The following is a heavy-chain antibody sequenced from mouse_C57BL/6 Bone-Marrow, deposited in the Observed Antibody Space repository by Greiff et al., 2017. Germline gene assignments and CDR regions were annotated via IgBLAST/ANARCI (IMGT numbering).Heavy chain of an antibody. CDR1: GYTFTSYW. CDR3: AIGVWLLHFGY. CDR2: IDPSDSAT. Sequence: QVQLQQPGAELVRPGSSVKLSCKASGYTFTSYWMHWVKQRPIQGLEWIGNIDPSDSATHYNQKFKDKATLTVDKSSSTAYMQLSSLTSEDSAVYYCAIGVWLLHFGYWGQGTTLTVSS. V-gene: IGHV1-52*01. D-gene: IGHD2-10*02. J-gene: IGHJ2*01.